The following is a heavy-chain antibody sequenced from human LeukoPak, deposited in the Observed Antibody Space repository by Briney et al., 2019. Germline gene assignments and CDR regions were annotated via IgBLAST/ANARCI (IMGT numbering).Heavy chain of an antibody. CDR1: GYTFTSYG. Sequence: ASVKVSCKASGYTFTSYGISWVRQAPGQGLEWMGWMDPNTGNTGYAQKFQGRVTMTGNTSISTAYMELSSLRSEDTAVYYCARFPRGWDPDYWGQGTLVTVSS. CDR3: ARFPRGWDPDY. J-gene: IGHJ4*02. D-gene: IGHD6-19*01. CDR2: MDPNTGNT. V-gene: IGHV1-8*02.